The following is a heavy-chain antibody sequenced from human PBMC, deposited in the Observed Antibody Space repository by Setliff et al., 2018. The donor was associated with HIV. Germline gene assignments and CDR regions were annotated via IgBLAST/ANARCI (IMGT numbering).Heavy chain of an antibody. V-gene: IGHV1-18*01. CDR3: ARDYGSSPYAVFDS. CDR1: GYTFTNFG. D-gene: IGHD6-13*01. J-gene: IGHJ4*02. CDR2: ISVYNGKI. Sequence: ASVKVSCKASGYTFTNFGISWVRQAPGQGLEWMGWISVYNGKIDYAQKFQGRVTMTTETSTSIAHMELRSLRSDDTAVYYCARDYGSSPYAVFDSWGQGTLVTVSS.